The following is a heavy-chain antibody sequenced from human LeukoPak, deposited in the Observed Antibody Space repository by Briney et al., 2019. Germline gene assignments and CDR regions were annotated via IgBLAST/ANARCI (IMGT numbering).Heavy chain of an antibody. D-gene: IGHD3-22*01. CDR1: GGSFSGYY. J-gene: IGHJ4*02. CDR2: INHSGST. CDR3: ARDLVDSGGYYFDS. V-gene: IGHV4-34*01. Sequence: SETLSLTCAVYGGSFSGYYWSWSRQPPGKGLEWIGEINHSGSTNYNPSLKSRVTISVDKSKNHFSLKLSSVTAADTAIYYCARDLVDSGGYYFDSWGQGTLVTVSS.